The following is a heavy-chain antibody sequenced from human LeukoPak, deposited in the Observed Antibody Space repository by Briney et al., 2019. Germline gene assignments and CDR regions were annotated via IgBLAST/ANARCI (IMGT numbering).Heavy chain of an antibody. Sequence: ASVKVSCKASGYTFTSYGISWVRQAPGQGLEWMGWISAYNGNTSYAQKLQGRVTMTTDTSTSTAYMELRSLRSDDTAVYYCARDKTRYYDFWSGYYTPNWFDPWGQGTLVTVSS. CDR3: ARDKTRYYDFWSGYYTPNWFDP. CDR2: ISAYNGNT. V-gene: IGHV1-18*01. CDR1: GYTFTSYG. D-gene: IGHD3-3*01. J-gene: IGHJ5*02.